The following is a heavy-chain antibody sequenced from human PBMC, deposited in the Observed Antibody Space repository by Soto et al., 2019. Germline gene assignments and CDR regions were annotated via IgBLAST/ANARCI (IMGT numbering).Heavy chain of an antibody. J-gene: IGHJ4*02. CDR2: IYYSGST. CDR1: GGSISSGGYY. V-gene: IGHV4-31*03. Sequence: QVQLQESGPGLVKPSQTLSLTCTVSGGSISSGGYYWSWIRQHPGKGLEWIGYIYYSGSTYYNPSLKCRVTISVDTSKNQFSLKLSSVTAADTTVYYCARYSTLTPAGTFDYWGQGTLVTVSS. CDR3: ARYSTLTPAGTFDY. D-gene: IGHD6-13*01.